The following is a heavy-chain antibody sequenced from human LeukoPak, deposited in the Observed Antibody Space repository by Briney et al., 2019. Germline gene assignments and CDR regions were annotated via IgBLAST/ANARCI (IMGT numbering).Heavy chain of an antibody. D-gene: IGHD3-22*01. V-gene: IGHV3-33*01. CDR3: ARDRSYDSSGPDY. CDR2: IWYDGSKK. Sequence: GGSLRLSCAASGFTFSSYGMHWVRQAPGKGLEWVAVIWYDGSKKYYGDSMKGRFTISRDNSKNTLSLQMNSLRAEDTAVYYCARDRSYDSSGPDYWGQGTQVTVSS. CDR1: GFTFSSYG. J-gene: IGHJ4*02.